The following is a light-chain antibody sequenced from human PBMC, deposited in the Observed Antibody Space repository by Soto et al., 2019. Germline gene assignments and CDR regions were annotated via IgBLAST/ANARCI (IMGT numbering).Light chain of an antibody. CDR2: EVS. J-gene: IGLJ1*01. CDR3: SSYTSSSTYV. Sequence: QSVLTQSPSVSGSPGQSVAISCTGTSSDVGSYNRVSWYQQPPGTAPKLLIYEVSDRPSGVPDRFSGSKSGNTASLTISGLQAEDEADYYCSSYTSSSTYVFGTGTKVT. CDR1: SSDVGSYNR. V-gene: IGLV2-18*02.